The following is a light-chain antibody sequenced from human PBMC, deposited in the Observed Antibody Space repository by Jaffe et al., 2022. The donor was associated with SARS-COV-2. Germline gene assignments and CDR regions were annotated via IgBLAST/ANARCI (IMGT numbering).Light chain of an antibody. V-gene: IGKV2-30*01. CDR3: IQETHWPFT. CDR1: QSLVKGDGNTF. CDR2: KVS. J-gene: IGKJ3*01. Sequence: DVVMTQSPLSLSVTLGQPASISCTSSQSLVKGDGNTFFSWFQQRPGQPPRRLIYKVSNRDSGVPDRFSGSGSGTDFTLKISRVEAEDVGVYYCIQETHWPFTFGPGTKVDIK.